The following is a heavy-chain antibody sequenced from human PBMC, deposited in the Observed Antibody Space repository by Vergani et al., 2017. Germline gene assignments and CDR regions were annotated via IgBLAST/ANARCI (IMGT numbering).Heavy chain of an antibody. CDR3: ATEGFVVVAPFHYYYGMDV. V-gene: IGHV4-4*02. CDR1: GGSISSSNW. Sequence: QVQLQESGPGLVKPSGTLSLTCAVSGGSISSSNWWSWVRQPPGKGLEWIGEIYHSGSTNYNPSLKSRFTISVDKSKNQFSLKLSSVTAADTAVYYCATEGFVVVAPFHYYYGMDVWGQGTTVTVSS. J-gene: IGHJ6*02. D-gene: IGHD2-15*01. CDR2: IYHSGST.